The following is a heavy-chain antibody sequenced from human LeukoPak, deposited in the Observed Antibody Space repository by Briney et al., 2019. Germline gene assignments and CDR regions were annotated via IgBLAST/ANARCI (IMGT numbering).Heavy chain of an antibody. CDR3: ARVPIVVVPSTSLHFDY. CDR1: GGTFSSYA. J-gene: IGHJ4*02. D-gene: IGHD2-2*01. CDR2: ISAYNGNT. Sequence: ASVKVSCKASGGTFSSYAISWVRQAPGQGLEWMGWISAYNGNTNYAQKLRGRVTMTTDTSTSTAYMELRSLRSDDTAVYYCARVPIVVVPSTSLHFDYWGQGTLVTVSS. V-gene: IGHV1-18*01.